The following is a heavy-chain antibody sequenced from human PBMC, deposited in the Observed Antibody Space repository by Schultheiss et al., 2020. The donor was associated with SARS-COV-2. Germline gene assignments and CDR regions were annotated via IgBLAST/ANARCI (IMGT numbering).Heavy chain of an antibody. CDR1: GGSFSGYY. Sequence: SETLSLTCAVYGGSFSGYYWSWIRQPPGKGLEWIGYIYYSGSTNYNPSLKSRVTISVDTSKNQFSLKLSSVTAADTAVYYCASEERYCSGGSCYYYGMDVWGQGTLVTVSS. V-gene: IGHV4-59*12. J-gene: IGHJ6*02. CDR2: IYYSGST. D-gene: IGHD2-15*01. CDR3: ASEERYCSGGSCYYYGMDV.